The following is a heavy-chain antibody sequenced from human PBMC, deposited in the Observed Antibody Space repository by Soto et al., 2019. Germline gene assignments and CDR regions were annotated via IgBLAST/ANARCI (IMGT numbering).Heavy chain of an antibody. CDR2: IYYSGST. CDR3: ARDLRLAATVNYFDY. V-gene: IGHV4-39*02. D-gene: IGHD4-17*01. Sequence: PSETLSLTCTVSGGSISSSSYYWGWIRQPPGKGLEWIGSIYYSGSTYYNPSLKSRVTISVDTSKNQFSLKLSSVTAADTAVYYCARDLRLAATVNYFDYWGQGTLVTV. J-gene: IGHJ4*02. CDR1: GGSISSSSYY.